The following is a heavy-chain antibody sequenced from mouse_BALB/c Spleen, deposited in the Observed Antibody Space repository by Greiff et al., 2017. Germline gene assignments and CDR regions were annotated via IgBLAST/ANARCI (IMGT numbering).Heavy chain of an antibody. D-gene: IGHD3-1*01. CDR1: GYTFTDYV. CDR3: ARRGLGLAY. Sequence: QVQLQQSGPELVKPGASVKMSCKASGYTFTDYVISWVKQRTGQGLEWIGEIYPGSGSTYYNEKFKGKATLTADKSSNTAYMQLISLTSEDSAVYFCARRGLGLAYWGQGTLVTVSA. J-gene: IGHJ3*01. V-gene: IGHV1-77*01. CDR2: IYPGSGST.